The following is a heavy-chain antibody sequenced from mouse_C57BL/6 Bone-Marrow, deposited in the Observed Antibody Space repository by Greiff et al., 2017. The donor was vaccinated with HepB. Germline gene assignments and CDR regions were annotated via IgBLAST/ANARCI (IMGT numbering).Heavy chain of an antibody. J-gene: IGHJ3*01. CDR1: GFNIKDYY. D-gene: IGHD1-1*01. CDR2: IDPEDGET. V-gene: IGHV14-2*01. CDR3: VKALYGSPFAY. Sequence: EVQLQQSGAELVKPGASVKLSCTASGFNIKDYYMHWVKQRTEQGLEWIGRIDPEDGETKYAPNFQGKATITADTSSNTAYLQLSSLTSEDTAVYYCVKALYGSPFAYGGQGTRVTVSA.